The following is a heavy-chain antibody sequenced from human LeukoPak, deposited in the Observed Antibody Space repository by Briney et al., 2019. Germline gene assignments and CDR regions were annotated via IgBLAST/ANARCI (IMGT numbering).Heavy chain of an antibody. D-gene: IGHD5-24*01. CDR2: IKPDGSDK. J-gene: IGHJ3*02. Sequence: GGSLRLSCVVSGFSFRSHWVNWVRQSPGKGLEWVANIKPDGSDKYYVDSARGRFTVSRDNAKNSAFLQMNSLRAEDTAIYYCATISAQTFDIWGQGTLVCVSS. CDR3: ATISAQTFDI. V-gene: IGHV3-7*01. CDR1: GFSFRSHW.